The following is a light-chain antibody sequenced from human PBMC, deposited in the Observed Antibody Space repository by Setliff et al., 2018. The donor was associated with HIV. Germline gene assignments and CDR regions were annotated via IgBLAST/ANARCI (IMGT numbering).Light chain of an antibody. J-gene: IGLJ1*01. CDR3: CSNTGSNTFV. V-gene: IGLV2-14*01. Sequence: QSALAQPASVSGSPGQSITISCTGTSSDIGGFNYVSWYQLHPGKAPKLMIFDVSLRPSGVSNRFSGSKSGNVASLTISGLQAEDEADYYCCSNTGSNTFVFGTGTKVTVL. CDR1: SSDIGGFNY. CDR2: DVS.